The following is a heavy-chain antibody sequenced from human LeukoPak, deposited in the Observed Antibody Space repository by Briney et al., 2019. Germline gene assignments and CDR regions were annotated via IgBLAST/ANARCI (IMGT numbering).Heavy chain of an antibody. CDR2: INAGNGNT. V-gene: IGHV1-3*01. J-gene: IGHJ4*02. CDR1: GYTFTSYA. CDR3: ARGFDWSPYDTNYFDY. Sequence: ASVKVSCKASGYTFTSYAMHWVRQAPGQRLKWMGWINAGNGNTKYSQKFQGRVTITRDTSASTAYMELSSLRSEDTAVYYCARGFDWSPYDTNYFDYWGQGTLATVSS. D-gene: IGHD3-9*01.